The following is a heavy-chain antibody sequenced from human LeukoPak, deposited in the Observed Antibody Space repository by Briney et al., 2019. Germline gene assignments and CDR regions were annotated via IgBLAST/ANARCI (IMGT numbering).Heavy chain of an antibody. CDR3: AREVWPNKAPFDY. CDR1: GFTFSSYS. D-gene: IGHD2-21*01. Sequence: GGSLRLSCAASGFTFSSYSMNWVRQAPGKGLEWVSSISSSSSYIYYADSVKGRFTISRDNAKNSLYLQMNSLRAEDTAVYYCAREVWPNKAPFDYWGQGTLVTVSS. V-gene: IGHV3-21*01. J-gene: IGHJ4*02. CDR2: ISSSSSYI.